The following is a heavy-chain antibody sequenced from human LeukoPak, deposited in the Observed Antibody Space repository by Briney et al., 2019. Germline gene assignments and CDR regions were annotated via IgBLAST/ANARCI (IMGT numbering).Heavy chain of an antibody. J-gene: IGHJ4*02. CDR2: ISCSGRNT. V-gene: IGHV3-23*01. CDR3: AKSSSESSWSDFCDY. Sequence: GGSLRLSCAASGFTFSSYAMNWVRQAPGEGLEWVSVISCSGRNTYYADSVKGRFTISRDNFKNTLYLQRNSLIADDQAVLYWAKSSSESSWSDFCDYWGKGPLVTVSS. CDR1: GFTFSSYA. D-gene: IGHD6-13*01.